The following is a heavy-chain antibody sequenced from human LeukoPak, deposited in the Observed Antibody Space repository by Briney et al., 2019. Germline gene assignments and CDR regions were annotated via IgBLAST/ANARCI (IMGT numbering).Heavy chain of an antibody. CDR3: ATDWRTGYCSGGSCSNAGYFDL. CDR1: GYTLTELS. V-gene: IGHV1-24*01. Sequence: ASVKVSCKVSGYTLTELSMHWVRQAPGKGLEWMGGFDPEDGETIYAQKFQGRVTMTEDTSTDTAYKELSSLRSEDTAVYYCATDWRTGYCSGGSCSNAGYFDLWGRGTLVTVSS. D-gene: IGHD2-15*01. J-gene: IGHJ2*01. CDR2: FDPEDGET.